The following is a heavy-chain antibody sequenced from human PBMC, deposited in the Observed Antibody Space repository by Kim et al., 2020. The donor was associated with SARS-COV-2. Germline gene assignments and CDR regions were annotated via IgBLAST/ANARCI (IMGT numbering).Heavy chain of an antibody. V-gene: IGHV3-7*04. J-gene: IGHJ1*01. D-gene: IGHD6-19*01. Sequence: GGSLRLSCAASGFTFTNFWMSWVRQAPGKGLEWVANIKHDGSEKNYVDSVRGRFTISRDNAKNSLYLQMGSLRAEDTAVYYCARGGWYFAGWGHGTLDTV. CDR3: ARGGWYFAG. CDR2: IKHDGSEK. CDR1: GFTFTNFW.